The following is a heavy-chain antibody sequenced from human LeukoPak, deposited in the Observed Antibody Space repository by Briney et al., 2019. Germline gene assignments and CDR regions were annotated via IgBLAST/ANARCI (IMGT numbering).Heavy chain of an antibody. J-gene: IGHJ4*02. CDR1: GGSISSYS. V-gene: IGHV4-4*07. CDR3: AREWHHVFDY. CDR2: IYPRESP. D-gene: IGHD5-12*01. Sequence: SGTLSLTCTVSGGSISSYSWSWMRQPAGKGLEWIGRIYPRESPNYNPSLKSRVIMSVDKSKNQFSLKLRSVTAADTAVYYCAREWHHVFDYWGQGNLVTVSS.